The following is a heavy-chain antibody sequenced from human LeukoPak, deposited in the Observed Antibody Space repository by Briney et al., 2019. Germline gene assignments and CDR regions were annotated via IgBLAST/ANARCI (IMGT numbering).Heavy chain of an antibody. CDR3: AGRELDHDAFDM. J-gene: IGHJ3*02. CDR2: VYYSGST. Sequence: SETLSLTCTVSGGSISSYYWSWIRQPPGKGLEWIGYVYYSGSTNYNPSLKSRVTISVDTSKNQFSLKLRSVTAADTAIYYCAGRELDHDAFDMWGQGTCSPSL. CDR1: GGSISSYY. V-gene: IGHV4-59*01. D-gene: IGHD1-1*01.